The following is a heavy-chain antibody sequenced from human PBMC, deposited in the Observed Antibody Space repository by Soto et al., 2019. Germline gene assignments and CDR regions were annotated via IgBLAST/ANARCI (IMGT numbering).Heavy chain of an antibody. V-gene: IGHV4-34*01. Sequence: QVQLQQWGTGLLKPSETLSLTCAVYGGSFSTYYWAWIRQPPGKGLEWIGETHHSGSTTYSPSLMSRVSISIDTSRNQFSLKLRAVTAADTGVDYCASRLGSLWGQGTLVTVTS. CDR3: ASRLGSL. D-gene: IGHD3-16*01. CDR2: THHSGST. CDR1: GGSFSTYY. J-gene: IGHJ4*02.